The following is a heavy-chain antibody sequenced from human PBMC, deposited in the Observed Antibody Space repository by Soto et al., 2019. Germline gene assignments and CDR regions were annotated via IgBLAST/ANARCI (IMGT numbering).Heavy chain of an antibody. D-gene: IGHD5-18*01. V-gene: IGHV4-30-4*08. J-gene: IGHJ4*02. CDR1: GGSVSSGSYY. CDR2: IYYSGST. Sequence: SETLSLTCTVSGGSVSSGSYYWGWIRQPPGKGLEWIGYIYYSGSTYYNPSLKSRVTISVDTSKNQFSLKLSSVTAADTAVYYCATIYSYGSTVVTRDGRFDYWGQGTLVTVSS. CDR3: ATIYSYGSTVVTRDGRFDY.